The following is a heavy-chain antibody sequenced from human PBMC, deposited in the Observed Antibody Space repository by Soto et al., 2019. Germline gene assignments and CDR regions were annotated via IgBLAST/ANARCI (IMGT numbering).Heavy chain of an antibody. CDR2: IYYSGST. J-gene: IGHJ5*02. CDR1: GGSISSGGYY. V-gene: IGHV4-31*03. Sequence: SETLSLTCTVSGGSISSGGYYWSWIRQHPGKGLEWIGCIYYSGSTYYNPSLKSRVTISVDTSTNQFSLKLSSVTAADTPVYYGARDRRVGSFDPWGQGTLVTVSS. D-gene: IGHD2-15*01. CDR3: ARDRRVGSFDP.